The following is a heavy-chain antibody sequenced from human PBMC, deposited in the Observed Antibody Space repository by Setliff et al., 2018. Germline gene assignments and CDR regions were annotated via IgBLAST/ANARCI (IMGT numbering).Heavy chain of an antibody. D-gene: IGHD3-16*01. V-gene: IGHV1-2*06. Sequence: RASVKVSCKASGYTFTGYYMYWVRQAPGQGLEWMGRINPSSGATIYAQKFQGRVTMTSGTSISTAYMELGRLRSDDTAVYFCARDGGGDSDAFDIWGQGTMVTVSS. CDR1: GYTFTGYY. J-gene: IGHJ3*02. CDR3: ARDGGGDSDAFDI. CDR2: INPSSGAT.